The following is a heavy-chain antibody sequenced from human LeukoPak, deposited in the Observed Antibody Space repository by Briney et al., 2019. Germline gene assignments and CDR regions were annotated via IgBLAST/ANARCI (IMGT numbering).Heavy chain of an antibody. CDR1: GESLNSYY. D-gene: IGHD2-15*01. J-gene: IGHJ4*02. Sequence: LETLSLTCAVYGESLNSYYWSWVRQPPGEGLEWIGEIYERGTTKYNPSLKSRVTISMVPSKQQFSLSLNSVTAADTAVYYCARGAWATRLGSWGLGTPVIVSS. V-gene: IGHV4-34*01. CDR2: IYERGTT. CDR3: ARGAWATRLGS.